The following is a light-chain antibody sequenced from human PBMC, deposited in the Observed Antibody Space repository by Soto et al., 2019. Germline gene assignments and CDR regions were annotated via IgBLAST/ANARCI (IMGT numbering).Light chain of an antibody. Sequence: DIQMTQSPSSLSASVGDRVTIACRASQSISRFLSCYQQKPGKAPKLLIYAASSLQSGVPARFSGSKSGTEYTLTISSRQPEDFATYYCQLSYSTPRTFGQGTKLEI. CDR1: QSISRF. CDR3: QLSYSTPRT. J-gene: IGKJ2*01. CDR2: AAS. V-gene: IGKV1-39*01.